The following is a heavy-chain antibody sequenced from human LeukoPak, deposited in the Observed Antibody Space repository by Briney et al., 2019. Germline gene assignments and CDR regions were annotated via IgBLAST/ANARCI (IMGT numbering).Heavy chain of an antibody. J-gene: IGHJ5*02. CDR1: GYTFTSYD. Sequence: GASVKVSCKASGYTFTSYDINWVRQATGQGLEWMGWMNPNSGNTGYAQKFQGRVTMTRNTSISTAYMELSSVTAADTAVYYCARVSYYYDSSGYSHRLRWFDPWGQGTLVTVSS. CDR2: MNPNSGNT. V-gene: IGHV1-8*01. D-gene: IGHD3-22*01. CDR3: ARVSYYYDSSGYSHRLRWFDP.